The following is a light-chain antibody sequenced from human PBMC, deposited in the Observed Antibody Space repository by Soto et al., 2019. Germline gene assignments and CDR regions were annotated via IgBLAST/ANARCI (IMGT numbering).Light chain of an antibody. Sequence: QSVLTQPPSVSGAPGQRVTISCTGSSSNIGAGYDVHWYQQLPGTAPKLLIYDNSNRPSGVPDRFSGSKSGTSASLAITGLHAEDEADYYCQSFDSSLSAYVFGTGTKVTVL. CDR2: DNS. CDR1: SSNIGAGYD. CDR3: QSFDSSLSAYV. J-gene: IGLJ1*01. V-gene: IGLV1-40*01.